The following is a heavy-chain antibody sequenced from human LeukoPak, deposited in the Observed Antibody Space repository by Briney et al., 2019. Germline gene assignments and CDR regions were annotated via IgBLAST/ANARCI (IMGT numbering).Heavy chain of an antibody. CDR2: TYYRSKWYN. V-gene: IGHV6-1*01. CDR3: ARGGGQLRAFDI. CDR1: GDSVSSNSVA. J-gene: IGHJ3*02. Sequence: PSQTLSLTCALSGDSVSSNSVAWNWIRQSPSRGLECLGKTYYRSKWYNDYAVSVKSRITITPDTSKNQFSLQLNSVTPEDTAVYFCARGGGQLRAFDIWGQGTMVTVSS. D-gene: IGHD1-1*01.